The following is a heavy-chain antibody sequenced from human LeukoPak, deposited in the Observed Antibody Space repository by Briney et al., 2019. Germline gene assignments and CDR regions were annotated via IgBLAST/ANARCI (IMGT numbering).Heavy chain of an antibody. V-gene: IGHV3-23*01. Sequence: GGSLRLSCAAPGFTFSNYAIKWVRQAPGRGLGWVSDISVGGNSYYADSVKGRFTISRDNSKTTLFLHMNSLRAEDTAVYYCAKDRYLYYYDSSGYYDYWGEGTLVTVSS. D-gene: IGHD3-22*01. CDR2: ISVGGNS. CDR3: AKDRYLYYYDSSGYYDY. CDR1: GFTFSNYA. J-gene: IGHJ4*02.